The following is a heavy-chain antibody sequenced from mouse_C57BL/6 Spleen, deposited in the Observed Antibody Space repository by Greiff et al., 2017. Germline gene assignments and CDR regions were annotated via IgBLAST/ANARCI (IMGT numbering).Heavy chain of an antibody. CDR2: ISSGSSTI. V-gene: IGHV5-17*01. J-gene: IGHJ3*01. Sequence: EVQRVESGGGLVKPGGSLKLSCAASGFTFSDYGMHWVRQAPEKGLEWVAYISSGSSTIYYADTVKGRFTISRDNAKNTLFLQTTSLRSEDTAMYYCARNYDGYYWFAYWGQGTLVTVSA. CDR1: GFTFSDYG. D-gene: IGHD2-3*01. CDR3: ARNYDGYYWFAY.